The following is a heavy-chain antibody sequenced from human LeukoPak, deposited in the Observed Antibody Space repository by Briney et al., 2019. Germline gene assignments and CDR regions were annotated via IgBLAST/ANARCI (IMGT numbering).Heavy chain of an antibody. V-gene: IGHV3-30-3*01. Sequence: GGSLRLSCAASGFSFRSYAMHWVRQAPGKGLEWVAVISYDGSNKYYADSVKGRFTISRDNSKNTLYLQMNSLRAEDTAVYYCARGGSYGYRIFDYWGQGTLVTVSS. D-gene: IGHD5-18*01. J-gene: IGHJ4*02. CDR3: ARGGSYGYRIFDY. CDR1: GFSFRSYA. CDR2: ISYDGSNK.